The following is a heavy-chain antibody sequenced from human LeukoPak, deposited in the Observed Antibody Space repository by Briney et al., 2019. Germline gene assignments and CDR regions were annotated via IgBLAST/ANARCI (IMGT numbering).Heavy chain of an antibody. J-gene: IGHJ4*02. CDR1: GYSFNTFG. Sequence: ASLKVSCKASGYSFNTFGISWVRQAPGQGLEWMGWISPDNDNTDYAEKFQGRVTMTTDTTTRTAYLELRSLRSDDTAVYYCTRVPGYSSTWHSDCWGQGTLVTVSS. CDR3: TRVPGYSSTWHSDC. CDR2: ISPDNDNT. D-gene: IGHD6-13*01. V-gene: IGHV1-18*01.